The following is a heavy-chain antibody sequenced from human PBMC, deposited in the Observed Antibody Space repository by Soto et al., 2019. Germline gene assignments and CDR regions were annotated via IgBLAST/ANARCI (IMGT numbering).Heavy chain of an antibody. D-gene: IGHD3-10*01. CDR3: ARGLKLYESGSPDPNVN. CDR1: GGPVSSGSYY. CDR2: VNHSGRT. V-gene: IGHV4-61*01. Sequence: SETLSLTCTVSGGPVSSGSYYWSWIRQPPGKGLEWIGNVNHSGRTNYNPSLKGRATISVDTSKTQFSLKVTSVTAADTAVYYCARGLKLYESGSPDPNVNWGPGTLVTVSS. J-gene: IGHJ4*02.